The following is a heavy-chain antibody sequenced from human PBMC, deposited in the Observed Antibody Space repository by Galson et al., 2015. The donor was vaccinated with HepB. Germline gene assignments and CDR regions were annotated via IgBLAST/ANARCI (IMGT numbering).Heavy chain of an antibody. CDR3: VRDYDWAFDY. J-gene: IGHJ4*02. CDR1: GDSVSRNTGA. CDR2: THYTSRWYF. V-gene: IGHV6-1*01. D-gene: IGHD1-1*01. Sequence: CAISGDSVSRNTGAWNWIRQSPPRGLEWLGKTHYTSRWYFDYAISMKSRLTISPDTSKNQFSLQLLSVTPGDTAVYYCVRDYDWAFDYWGQGTPVTVSS.